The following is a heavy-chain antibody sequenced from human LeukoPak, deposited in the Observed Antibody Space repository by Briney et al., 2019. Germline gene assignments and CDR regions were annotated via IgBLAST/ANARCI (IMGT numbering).Heavy chain of an antibody. V-gene: IGHV3-23*01. J-gene: IGHJ4*02. CDR3: AKDLWVGFDYGSD. CDR1: GFIFSYYG. D-gene: IGHD3-10*01. Sequence: PGGSLRLSCAASGFIFSYYGMTWVRQAPGKGLEWVSTITGSGGSTYYADSVKGRFTISRDNSKNTLCLQMNSLRAEDTAVYYCAKDLWVGFDYGSDWGQGTLVTVSS. CDR2: ITGSGGST.